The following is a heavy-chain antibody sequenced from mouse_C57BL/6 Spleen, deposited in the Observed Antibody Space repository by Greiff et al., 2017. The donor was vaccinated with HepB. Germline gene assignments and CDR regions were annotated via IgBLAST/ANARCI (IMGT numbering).Heavy chain of an antibody. Sequence: EVQRVESGGDLVKPGGSLKLSCAASGFTFSSYGMSWVRQTPDKRLEWVATISSGGSYTYYPDSVKGRFTISRDNAKNTLYLQMSSLKSEDTAMYYCSRQEYDRAMDYWGQGTSVTVSS. CDR1: GFTFSSYG. D-gene: IGHD2-14*01. CDR3: SRQEYDRAMDY. J-gene: IGHJ4*01. CDR2: ISSGGSYT. V-gene: IGHV5-6*01.